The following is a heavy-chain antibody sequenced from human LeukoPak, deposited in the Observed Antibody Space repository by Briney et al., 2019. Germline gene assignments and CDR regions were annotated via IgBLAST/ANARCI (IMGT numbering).Heavy chain of an antibody. J-gene: IGHJ4*02. Sequence: PGGSLRLSCAASGFTFSNYGMHWVRQAPGKGLEWVAFVRYDETTKFYADSVKGRFTISRDNSKTTLYLQMNSLRAEDTAVYYCAKDLPNAYFDYWGQGTLVTVSS. CDR2: VRYDETTK. D-gene: IGHD2-2*01. CDR3: AKDLPNAYFDY. CDR1: GFTFSNYG. V-gene: IGHV3-30*02.